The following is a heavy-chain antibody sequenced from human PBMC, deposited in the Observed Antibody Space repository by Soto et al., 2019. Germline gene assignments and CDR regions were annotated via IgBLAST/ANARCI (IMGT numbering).Heavy chain of an antibody. J-gene: IGHJ6*02. Sequence: GESLKISCKGSGYSFTSYWISWVRQMPGKGLEWMGRIDPSDSYTNYSPSFQGHVTISADKSISTAYLQWSSLKASDTAMYYCARQGSYYGSGSYDYYYGMDVWGQGITVTVSS. CDR3: ARQGSYYGSGSYDYYYGMDV. D-gene: IGHD3-10*01. V-gene: IGHV5-10-1*01. CDR2: IDPSDSYT. CDR1: GYSFTSYW.